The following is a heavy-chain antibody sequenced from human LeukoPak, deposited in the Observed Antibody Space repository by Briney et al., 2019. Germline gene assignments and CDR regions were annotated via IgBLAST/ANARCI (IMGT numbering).Heavy chain of an antibody. V-gene: IGHV3-21*01. CDR1: GFTFGSYS. CDR2: ISSSSSYI. D-gene: IGHD2-15*01. Sequence: GGSLRLSCEASGFTFGSYSMNWVRQAPGKGLEWVSSISSSSSYIYYADSVKGRFTISRDNAKNSLYLQMNSLRAEDTAVYYCARSYSNPDAFDIWGQGTMVTVSS. CDR3: ARSYSNPDAFDI. J-gene: IGHJ3*02.